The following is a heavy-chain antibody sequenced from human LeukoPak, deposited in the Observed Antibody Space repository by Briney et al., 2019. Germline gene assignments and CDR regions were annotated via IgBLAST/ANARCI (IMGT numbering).Heavy chain of an antibody. Sequence: SETLSLTCAVYGGSFSGYYWSWIRQPPGKGLEWIGEINHSGSTNYNPSLKSRVTISVDTSKNQFSLKLSSVTAADTAVYYCARDRYCSSTSCDARGYYYYGMDVWGQGTTVTVSS. V-gene: IGHV4-34*01. D-gene: IGHD2-2*01. J-gene: IGHJ6*02. CDR3: ARDRYCSSTSCDARGYYYYGMDV. CDR2: INHSGST. CDR1: GGSFSGYY.